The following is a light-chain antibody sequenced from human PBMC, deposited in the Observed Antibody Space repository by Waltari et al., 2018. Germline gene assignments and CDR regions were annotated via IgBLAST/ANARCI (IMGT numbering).Light chain of an antibody. CDR1: RLGDRF. Sequence: SYDLTQPPSLSVSPGQTATINCSGDRLGDRFVSWFQHKSGQSPVLVISQDDNRPSGIPDRFSGSNSGNTATLTISGTQAVDEADYYCQAWDSGVVFGGGTKLTVL. CDR2: QDD. CDR3: QAWDSGVV. V-gene: IGLV3-1*01. J-gene: IGLJ2*01.